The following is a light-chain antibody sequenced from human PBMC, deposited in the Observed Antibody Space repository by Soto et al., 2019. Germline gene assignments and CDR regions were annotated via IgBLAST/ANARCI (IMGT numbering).Light chain of an antibody. CDR1: SSNIGAPYD. CDR3: QSYDSRLSGSVV. CDR2: GDN. Sequence: QSALTQPPSVSGAPGQRVTISCTGSSSNIGAPYDVHWYQQLPGTPPKLLIYGDNNRPSGVPDRFSGSKSGTSASLAITGLQAEDEADYYCQSYDSRLSGSVVFGGGTKLTVL. J-gene: IGLJ2*01. V-gene: IGLV1-40*01.